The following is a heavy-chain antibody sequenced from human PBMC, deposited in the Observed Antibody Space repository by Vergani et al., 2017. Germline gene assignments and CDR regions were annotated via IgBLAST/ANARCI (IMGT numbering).Heavy chain of an antibody. Sequence: EVQLVQSGAEVKKPGESLKILCQISGYSYTKYWIGWVRQMPGKGLEWMGIIHPADSDTRYSPSFQGQVTISVDKSISTAYVQRSSLRAADSAMYYCARLCGRDSSGSKYFDYWGQGTLVTVSS. D-gene: IGHD3-22*01. CDR1: GYSYTKYW. CDR3: ARLCGRDSSGSKYFDY. V-gene: IGHV5-51*01. J-gene: IGHJ4*02. CDR2: IHPADSDT.